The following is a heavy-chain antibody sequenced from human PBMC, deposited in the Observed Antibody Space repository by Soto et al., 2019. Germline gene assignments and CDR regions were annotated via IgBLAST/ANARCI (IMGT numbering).Heavy chain of an antibody. CDR2: IYHSGRT. V-gene: IGHV4-4*02. CDR3: ARWVEVSLDYFDS. D-gene: IGHD2-15*01. J-gene: IGHJ4*02. Sequence: SETLSLTCAVSGGSVSSTNWWTWVRQPPGKRLEWIGQIYHSGRTTYNPSLKSRVTISVDTSKNQFSLNLSSVTAADTAVYYCARWVEVSLDYFDSWGQGTPVTVSS. CDR1: GGSVSSTNW.